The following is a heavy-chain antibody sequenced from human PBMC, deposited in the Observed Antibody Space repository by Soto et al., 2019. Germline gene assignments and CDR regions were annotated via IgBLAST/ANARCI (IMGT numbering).Heavy chain of an antibody. CDR2: ISYDGSNK. CDR3: ARDDYDSSGYYLAFDI. J-gene: IGHJ3*02. Sequence: QVQLVESGGGVVQPGRSLRLSCAASGFTFSSYAMHWVRQAPGKGLEWVAVISYDGSNKYYADSVKGRFTISRDNSKNTLYLQMNSLRAEDTAVYYCARDDYDSSGYYLAFDIWGQGTMVTVSS. D-gene: IGHD3-22*01. V-gene: IGHV3-30-3*01. CDR1: GFTFSSYA.